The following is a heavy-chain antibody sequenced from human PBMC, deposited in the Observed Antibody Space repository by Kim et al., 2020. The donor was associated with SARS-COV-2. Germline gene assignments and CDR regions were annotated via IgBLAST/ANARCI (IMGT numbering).Heavy chain of an antibody. J-gene: IGHJ6*03. V-gene: IGHV3-48*03. Sequence: DSVKGRFTIARDNAKNSLYLQMNSLRAEDTAVYYCAREGSSSSYYYYMDVWGKGTTVTVSS. D-gene: IGHD6-6*01. CDR3: AREGSSSSYYYYMDV.